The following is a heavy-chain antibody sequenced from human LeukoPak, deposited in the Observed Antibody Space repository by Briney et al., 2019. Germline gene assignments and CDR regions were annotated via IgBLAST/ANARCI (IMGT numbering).Heavy chain of an antibody. D-gene: IGHD3-10*01. Sequence: SETLSLTCAVYGGSFSGYYWSWIRQPPGKGLEWIGEINHSGSTNYNPSLKSRVTISVDTSKNQFSLKLSSVTAADTAVYCCARGLNSRARRYYGSGSYYPDAFDIWGQGTMVTVSS. CDR3: ARGLNSRARRYYGSGSYYPDAFDI. CDR1: GGSFSGYY. J-gene: IGHJ3*02. V-gene: IGHV4-34*01. CDR2: INHSGST.